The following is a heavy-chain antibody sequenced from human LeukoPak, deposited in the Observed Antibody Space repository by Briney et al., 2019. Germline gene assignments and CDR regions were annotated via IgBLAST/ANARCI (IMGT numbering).Heavy chain of an antibody. Sequence: SETLSLTCTVSGGSISSSSYYWGWIRQPPGRGLEWIGSIYYSGSTYYNPSLKSRVTISVDTSKNQFSLKLSSVTAADTAVYYCARSVTDYGAKNWFDPWGQGTLVTVSS. CDR1: GGSISSSSYY. CDR3: ARSVTDYGAKNWFDP. D-gene: IGHD4-17*01. V-gene: IGHV4-39*07. J-gene: IGHJ5*02. CDR2: IYYSGST.